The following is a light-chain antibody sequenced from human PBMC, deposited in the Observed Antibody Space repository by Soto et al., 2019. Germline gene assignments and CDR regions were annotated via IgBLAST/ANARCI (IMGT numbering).Light chain of an antibody. J-gene: IGKJ1*01. CDR3: QQYVSSVT. CDR1: KSVDSSF. V-gene: IGKV3-20*01. CDR2: GAS. Sequence: EIVLTQSPGSLSLSPGERATLSCRASKSVDSSFFAWYQQKPGQATRLLIYGASNRATGIPDRFSGRGSGTDFTLTITGLEPEDFEVYYCQQYVSSVTFGQGTKVEIK.